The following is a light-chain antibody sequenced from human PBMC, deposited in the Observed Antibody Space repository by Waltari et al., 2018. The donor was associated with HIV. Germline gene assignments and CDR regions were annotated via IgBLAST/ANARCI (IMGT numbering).Light chain of an antibody. J-gene: IGLJ2*01. CDR3: AAWDDNLNAL. CDR2: GNN. V-gene: IGLV1-44*01. Sequence: QSVLRQPPSASGTPGQRVTISCSGGRYTLGSNSVSWYQQLPGMAPKLLTYGNNQRPSGVPDRCSGSKSGTSASLAISGLQSEDEADYYCAAWDDNLNALFGGGTKLTVL. CDR1: RYTLGSNS.